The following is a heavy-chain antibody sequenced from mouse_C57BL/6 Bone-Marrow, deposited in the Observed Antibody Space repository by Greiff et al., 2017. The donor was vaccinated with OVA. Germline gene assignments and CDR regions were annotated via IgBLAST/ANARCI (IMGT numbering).Heavy chain of an antibody. Sequence: VQLQQSGAELVRPGASVTLSCKASGYTFTDYEMHWVKQTPVHGLEWIGVIVPETGGTAYNQKFKGKAILTENKSSSTAYMKRRSRRSEDAAVYCCTRGYSNYYAMDYWGQGTSVTVSS. J-gene: IGHJ4*01. CDR1: GYTFTDYE. D-gene: IGHD2-5*01. CDR3: TRGYSNYYAMDY. CDR2: IVPETGGT. V-gene: IGHV1-15*01.